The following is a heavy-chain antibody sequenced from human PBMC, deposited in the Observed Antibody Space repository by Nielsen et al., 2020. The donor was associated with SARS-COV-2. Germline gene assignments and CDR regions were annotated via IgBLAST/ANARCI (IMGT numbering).Heavy chain of an antibody. V-gene: IGHV3-74*01. D-gene: IGHD2-21*02. Sequence: GGSLRLSCAASGFTFSSYAMSWVRQAPGKGLVWVSRINSDGSSTSYADSVKGRFTISRDNAKNTLYLQMNSLRAEDTAVYYCARAQVVVTANWFDPWGQGTLVTVSS. CDR1: GFTFSSYA. CDR3: ARAQVVVTANWFDP. J-gene: IGHJ5*02. CDR2: INSDGSST.